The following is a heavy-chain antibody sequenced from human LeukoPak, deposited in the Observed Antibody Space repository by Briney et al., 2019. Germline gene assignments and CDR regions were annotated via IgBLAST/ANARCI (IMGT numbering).Heavy chain of an antibody. CDR2: VDPEDGET. V-gene: IGHV1-69-2*01. D-gene: IGHD3-10*01. CDR1: GYTFTDYY. CDR3: ATSERLLWFGESPGAFDY. Sequence: ASVKVSCKVSGYTFTDYYMHWVQQAPGRGLEWRGLVDPEDGETIYAEKFQGRVTITADTSTDTAYMELSSLRSEDTAVYYCATSERLLWFGESPGAFDYWGQGTLVTVSS. J-gene: IGHJ4*02.